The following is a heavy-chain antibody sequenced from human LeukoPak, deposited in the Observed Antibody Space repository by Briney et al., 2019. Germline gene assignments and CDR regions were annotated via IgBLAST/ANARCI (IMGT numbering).Heavy chain of an antibody. Sequence: GGSLRLSCAASGFTFSSCSMNWVRQAPGKGLEWVSAISSDSSYIYYADSVRGRFTISRDNAKNSLYLQMSSLRAEDTAVYYCAKSPYIATHIYFEYWGQGALVTVSS. D-gene: IGHD6-6*01. J-gene: IGHJ4*02. V-gene: IGHV3-21*04. CDR2: ISSDSSYI. CDR1: GFTFSSCS. CDR3: AKSPYIATHIYFEY.